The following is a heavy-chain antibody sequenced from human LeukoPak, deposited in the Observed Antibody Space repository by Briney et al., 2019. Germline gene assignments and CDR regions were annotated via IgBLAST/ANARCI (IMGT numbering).Heavy chain of an antibody. CDR1: GYTFTSYD. D-gene: IGHD3-22*01. V-gene: IGHV1-8*01. Sequence: ASVKVSCKASGYTFTSYDINWVRQATGQGPEWMGWMNPNSGNTGYAQKFQGRVTMTRNTSISTAYMELSSLRSEDTAVYYCARGLYYYDSSGYWPLDYWGQGTLVTVSS. CDR3: ARGLYYYDSSGYWPLDY. CDR2: MNPNSGNT. J-gene: IGHJ4*02.